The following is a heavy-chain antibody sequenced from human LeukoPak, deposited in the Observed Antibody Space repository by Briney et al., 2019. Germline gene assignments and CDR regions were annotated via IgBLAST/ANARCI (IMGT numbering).Heavy chain of an antibody. V-gene: IGHV3-9*01. CDR1: GFTFDDYA. CDR2: ISWNSGSI. Sequence: PGGSLRLSCAASGFTFDDYAMHWVRQAPGKGLEWVSGISWNSGSIGYADSVKGRFTISRDNAKNSLYLQMNSLRAEDTALYYCAKDIGEGLKLNWFDPWGQGTLVTVSS. CDR3: AKDIGEGLKLNWFDP. J-gene: IGHJ5*02. D-gene: IGHD3-3*01.